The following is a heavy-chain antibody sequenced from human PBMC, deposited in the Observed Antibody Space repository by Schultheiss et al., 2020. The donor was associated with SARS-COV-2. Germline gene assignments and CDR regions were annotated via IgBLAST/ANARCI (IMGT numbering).Heavy chain of an antibody. CDR3: AASLGYCTNGVCLPYYYYMDV. CDR2: INPNSGGT. CDR1: GYTFTGYY. Sequence: ASVKVSCKASGYTFTGYYMHWVRQAPGQGLEWMGWINPNSGGTNYAQKFQGRVTMTRDTSISTAYMELSRLTSDDTAVYYCAASLGYCTNGVCLPYYYYMDVWGKGTTVTVSS. D-gene: IGHD2-8*01. J-gene: IGHJ6*03. V-gene: IGHV1-2*02.